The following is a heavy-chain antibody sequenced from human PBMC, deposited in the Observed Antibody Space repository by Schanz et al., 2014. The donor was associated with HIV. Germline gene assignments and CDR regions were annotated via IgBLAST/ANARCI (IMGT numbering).Heavy chain of an antibody. CDR2: ISGSGGST. Sequence: VQLVESGGGLAQPGRSLRLSCAASGFTFSSYAMNWVRQPPGKGLEWVSAISGSGGSTYYADSVKGRSAISRDNSKNTLYLQLNRLRAEDTAVYYCAKPHFNGSTSGDYWGQGTLVTVSS. CDR1: GFTFSSYA. V-gene: IGHV3-23*04. D-gene: IGHD1-26*01. CDR3: AKPHFNGSTSGDY. J-gene: IGHJ4*02.